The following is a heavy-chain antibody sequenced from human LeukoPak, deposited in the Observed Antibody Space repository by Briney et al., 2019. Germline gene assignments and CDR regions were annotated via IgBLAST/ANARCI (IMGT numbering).Heavy chain of an antibody. Sequence: PSETLSLTCTVSGGSISSYYWSWIRQPPGKGLEWIGYIYYSGSTDYNPSLKSRVTISVDTSKNQFSLKLSSVTAADTAAYYCARHPPWSYPSGFDPWGQGTLVTVSS. V-gene: IGHV4-59*08. J-gene: IGHJ5*02. CDR3: ARHPPWSYPSGFDP. CDR2: IYYSGST. CDR1: GGSISSYY. D-gene: IGHD3-10*01.